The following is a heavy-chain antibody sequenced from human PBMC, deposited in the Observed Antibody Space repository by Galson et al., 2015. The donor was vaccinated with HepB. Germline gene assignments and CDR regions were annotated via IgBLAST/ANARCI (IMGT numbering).Heavy chain of an antibody. CDR3: AARTTYCSGGICYNV. CDR1: GFTFTSSA. V-gene: IGHV1-58*02. J-gene: IGHJ4*02. CDR2: IVIGRGNT. D-gene: IGHD2-15*01. Sequence: SVKVSCKASGFTFTSSAMQWVRQARGQRLEWIGWIVIGRGNTNYAQKFQERVTITRDMSTSTAYMELSSLGSEDTAVYCCAARTTYCSGGICYNVWGQGTLVPVSS.